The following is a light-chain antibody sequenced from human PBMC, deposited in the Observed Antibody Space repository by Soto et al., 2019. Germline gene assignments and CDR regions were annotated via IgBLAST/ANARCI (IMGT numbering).Light chain of an antibody. V-gene: IGKV1-5*01. Sequence: DIQMTQSPSTLSASVGARFTITCRASQSISSWLAWYQQKPGKAPKLLIYDASSLESGVPSRFSGSGSGTEFTLTISSLQPDDFATYYCQQYNSYWTFGQGTKVDI. CDR1: QSISSW. CDR3: QQYNSYWT. CDR2: DAS. J-gene: IGKJ1*01.